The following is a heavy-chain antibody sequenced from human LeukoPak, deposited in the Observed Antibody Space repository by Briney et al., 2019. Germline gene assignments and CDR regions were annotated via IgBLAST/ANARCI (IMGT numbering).Heavy chain of an antibody. V-gene: IGHV1-2*02. Sequence: ASVKVSCKASGYTFTGYYMHWVRQAPGQGLEWMGWINPNSGGTNYAQEFQGRVTMTRDTSISTAYMELSRLRSDDTAVYYCARDDRITGTTCDYWGQGTLVTVSS. J-gene: IGHJ4*02. CDR3: ARDDRITGTTCDY. CDR1: GYTFTGYY. D-gene: IGHD1-7*01. CDR2: INPNSGGT.